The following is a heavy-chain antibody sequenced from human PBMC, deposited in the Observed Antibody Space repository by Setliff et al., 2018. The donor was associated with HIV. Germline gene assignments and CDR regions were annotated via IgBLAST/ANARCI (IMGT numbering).Heavy chain of an antibody. Sequence: SETLSLTCTVSGGSISSHYWSWTRQSPGKGLEWIGYFYYSGTTNYNPSLKSRVTISADTSKNQISLKVKSVTAADTAVYYCARGVVDYDFWSGSGDYYYMDVWGKGTTVTVS. V-gene: IGHV4-59*11. J-gene: IGHJ6*03. CDR2: FYYSGTT. CDR1: GGSISSHY. CDR3: ARGVVDYDFWSGSGDYYYMDV. D-gene: IGHD3-3*01.